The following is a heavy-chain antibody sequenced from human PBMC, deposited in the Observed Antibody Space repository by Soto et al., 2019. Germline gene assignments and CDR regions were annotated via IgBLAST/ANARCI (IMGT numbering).Heavy chain of an antibody. V-gene: IGHV5-51*01. CDR3: ATSRLDILTGYYPAILAY. D-gene: IGHD3-9*01. J-gene: IGHJ4*02. Sequence: GESLKISCKGSGYSFTTYWIGWVRQMPGKGLEWMGIIYPGDSDTRYSPSFQGQVTISADKSISTAYLQWSSLKASGTAMYYCATSRLDILTGYYPAILAYWGQGTLVPVSS. CDR2: IYPGDSDT. CDR1: GYSFTTYW.